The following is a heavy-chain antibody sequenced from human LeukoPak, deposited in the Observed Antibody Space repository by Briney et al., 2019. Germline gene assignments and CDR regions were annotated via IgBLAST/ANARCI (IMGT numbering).Heavy chain of an antibody. CDR1: GYTFTSYD. CDR3: ARVTFEGGSSWYGGTYYYYHMDV. CDR2: MNPNSGNT. D-gene: IGHD6-13*01. V-gene: IGHV1-8*01. Sequence: ASVKVSCKASGYTFTSYDINWVRQATGQGLEWMGWMNPNSGNTGYAQKFQGRVTMTRNTSISTAYMELSSLRSEDTAVYYCARVTFEGGSSWYGGTYYYYHMDVWGKGTTVTVSS. J-gene: IGHJ6*03.